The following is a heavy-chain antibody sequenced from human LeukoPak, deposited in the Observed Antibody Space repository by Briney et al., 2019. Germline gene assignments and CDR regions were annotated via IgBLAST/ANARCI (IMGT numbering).Heavy chain of an antibody. J-gene: IGHJ4*02. Sequence: PGGSLRLSCAASGYTFSTYDMNWVRQAPGKGLEWVSYISSSGSTIYYADSVKGRFTISRDNAKISLYLQMNSLRAEDTAVYYCARRGGYFDFWGQGSLVTVSS. V-gene: IGHV3-48*03. D-gene: IGHD3-16*01. CDR1: GYTFSTYD. CDR3: ARRGGYFDF. CDR2: ISSSGSTI.